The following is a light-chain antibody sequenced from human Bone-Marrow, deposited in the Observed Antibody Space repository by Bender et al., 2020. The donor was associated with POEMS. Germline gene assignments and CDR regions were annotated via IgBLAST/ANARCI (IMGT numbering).Light chain of an antibody. Sequence: QSVLTQPPSASGPPGQRVTISCSGSSSNIGNHGVNWYQQLPGEAPKLLIYYDDLLTPGVSDRFSASKSGTSASLAISELQSEDEALYYCSAWDDSLSGWVFGGGTKLTVL. J-gene: IGLJ3*02. CDR2: YDD. CDR1: SSNIGNHG. V-gene: IGLV1-36*01. CDR3: SAWDDSLSGWV.